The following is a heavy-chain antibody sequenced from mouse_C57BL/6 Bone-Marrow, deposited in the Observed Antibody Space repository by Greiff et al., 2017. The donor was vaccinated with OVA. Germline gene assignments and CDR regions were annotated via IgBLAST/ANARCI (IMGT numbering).Heavy chain of an antibody. CDR1: GYSITSGYY. Sequence: VQLQESGPGLVKPSQSLSLTCSVTGYSITSGYYWNWIRQFPGNKLEWMGYLSYDGSNNYNPSLKNRISITRDTSKNQFFLKLNSVTTEDTATYYCARDYYYGSSSFAYWGQGTLVTVSA. CDR3: ARDYYYGSSSFAY. J-gene: IGHJ3*01. CDR2: LSYDGSN. V-gene: IGHV3-6*01. D-gene: IGHD1-1*01.